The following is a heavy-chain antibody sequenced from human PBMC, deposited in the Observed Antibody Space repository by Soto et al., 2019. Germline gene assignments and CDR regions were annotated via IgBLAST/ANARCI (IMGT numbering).Heavy chain of an antibody. D-gene: IGHD3-10*01. V-gene: IGHV1-18*01. CDR2: VSSYNGNT. J-gene: IGHJ4*02. CDR3: AREVEGSYSPADF. Sequence: ASVKVSCKTSGYTFTDHGIDWARQAPGQGLEWVGWVSSYNGNTNYAYNLKDRVIMTTDVSTSTAYMELRGLRSDDTAVYYCAREVEGSYSPADFWGQGTPVTVSS. CDR1: GYTFTDHG.